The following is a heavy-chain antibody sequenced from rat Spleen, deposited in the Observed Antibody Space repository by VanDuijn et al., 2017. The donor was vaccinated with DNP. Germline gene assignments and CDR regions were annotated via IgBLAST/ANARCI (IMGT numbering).Heavy chain of an antibody. D-gene: IGHD5-1*01. CDR2: ISPSGGST. J-gene: IGHJ1*01. CDR3: TRGAGSPYWSFDF. Sequence: EVQLVESGGGLVQPGRSLKLSCAASGFTFSDYYMAWVRQAPTKGLEWVASISPSGGSTYYRDSVKGRFTISRDNAKSTLYLQMDSLRSEDTATYYCTRGAGSPYWSFDFWGPGTVVTVSS. CDR1: GFTFSDYY. V-gene: IGHV5-27*01.